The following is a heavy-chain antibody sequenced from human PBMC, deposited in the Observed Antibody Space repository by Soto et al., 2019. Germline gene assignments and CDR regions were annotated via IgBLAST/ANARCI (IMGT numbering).Heavy chain of an antibody. V-gene: IGHV3-23*01. CDR3: AKEGGLSGSYYISSSYYFDY. CDR2: ISGSGGST. D-gene: IGHD1-26*01. CDR1: GFTFSSYA. Sequence: GGSLRLSCAASGFTFSSYAMSWVRQAPGKGLEWVSAISGSGGSTYYADSVKGRFTIPRDNSKNTLYLQMNSLRAEDTSVYYCAKEGGLSGSYYISSSYYFDYWGQGTLVTVSS. J-gene: IGHJ4*02.